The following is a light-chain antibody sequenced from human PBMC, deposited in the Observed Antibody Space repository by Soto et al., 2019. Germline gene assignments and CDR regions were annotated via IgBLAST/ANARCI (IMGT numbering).Light chain of an antibody. V-gene: IGKV3-15*01. CDR2: GAS. Sequence: EVVLTQSPATLSLSPGERATLSCRASQTVSSYLLWYQQKRGQAPRLLIYGASTRATGIPARFSGSGSGTEFTLTISSLQSEDFAVYYCQQYHNWPITFGQGTRLEIK. J-gene: IGKJ5*01. CDR1: QTVSSY. CDR3: QQYHNWPIT.